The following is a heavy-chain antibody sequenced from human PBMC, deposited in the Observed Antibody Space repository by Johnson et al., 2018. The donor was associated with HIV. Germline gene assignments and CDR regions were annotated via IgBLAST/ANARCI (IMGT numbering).Heavy chain of an antibody. Sequence: EVQLVESGGGVVRPGGSLRLSCAASGITFDDYGMSWVRQAPGKGLEWVSVIYSGGSTYYADSVKGRFTISRDNSKNTLYLQMNSLRAEDTAVYYCARDPRSSSWYYYSNDAFDIWGQGTMVTVSA. D-gene: IGHD6-13*01. V-gene: IGHV3-66*02. J-gene: IGHJ3*02. CDR3: ARDPRSSSWYYYSNDAFDI. CDR1: GITFDDYG. CDR2: IYSGGST.